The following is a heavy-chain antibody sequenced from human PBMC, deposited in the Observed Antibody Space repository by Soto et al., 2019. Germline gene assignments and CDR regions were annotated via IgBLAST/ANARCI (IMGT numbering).Heavy chain of an antibody. CDR1: GFTFSSYA. D-gene: IGHD3-22*01. Sequence: GSLRLSCAASGFTFSSYAMHWVRQAPGKGLEWVAVISYDGSNKYYADSVKGRFTISRDNSKNTLYLQMNSLRAEDTAVYYCATPRPYDSSGYSRGIDYWGQGTLVTGSS. V-gene: IGHV3-30-3*01. CDR3: ATPRPYDSSGYSRGIDY. CDR2: ISYDGSNK. J-gene: IGHJ4*02.